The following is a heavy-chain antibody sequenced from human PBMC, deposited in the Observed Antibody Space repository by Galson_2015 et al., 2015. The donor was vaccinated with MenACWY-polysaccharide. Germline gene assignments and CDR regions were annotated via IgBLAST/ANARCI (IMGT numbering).Heavy chain of an antibody. CDR2: IQSKVYGATT. J-gene: IGHJ1*01. CDR3: TRRDYGDYGPGY. Sequence: SLRLSCAASGFTFGDYAMHWVRQAPGKGLEWVGFIQSKVYGATTDYAASVRGRFTISRDDSKSIAYLQMNSLKTEDTAVYYCTRRDYGDYGPGYWGQGTLVTVSS. D-gene: IGHD4-17*01. V-gene: IGHV3-49*04. CDR1: GFTFGDYA.